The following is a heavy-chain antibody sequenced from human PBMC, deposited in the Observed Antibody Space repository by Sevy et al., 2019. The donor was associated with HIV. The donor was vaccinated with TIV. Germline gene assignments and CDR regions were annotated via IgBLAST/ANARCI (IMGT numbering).Heavy chain of an antibody. CDR3: ERSQSSSWHYFDY. CDR1: GFIFSDYT. CDR2: ISYDGSFT. Sequence: GGSLRLSCAASGFIFSDYTLHWVRQAPGTGLEWVAVISYDGSFTYYADSVEGRFTISRDNSKNTLFLQMNSLRHEDTAVYYCERSQSSSWHYFDYWGQGTLVTVSS. V-gene: IGHV3-30*04. J-gene: IGHJ4*02. D-gene: IGHD6-13*01.